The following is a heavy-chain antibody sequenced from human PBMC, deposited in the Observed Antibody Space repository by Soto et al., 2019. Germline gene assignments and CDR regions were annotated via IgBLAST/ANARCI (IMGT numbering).Heavy chain of an antibody. CDR2: IDPSDSYT. V-gene: IGHV5-10-1*01. CDR1: GYSFTSYW. Sequence: PGESLKISCKGSGYSFTSYWISWVRQMPGKGLEWMGRIDPSDSYTNYSPSFQGHATISADKSISTAYLQWSSLKASDTAMYYCARHAGDYYYYGMDVWGQGTTVTVSS. D-gene: IGHD2-2*01. J-gene: IGHJ6*02. CDR3: ARHAGDYYYYGMDV.